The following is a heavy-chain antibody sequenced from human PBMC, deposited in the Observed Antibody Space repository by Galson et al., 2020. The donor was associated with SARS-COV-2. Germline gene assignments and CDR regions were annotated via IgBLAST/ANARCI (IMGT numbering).Heavy chain of an antibody. CDR2: IKQDGSEK. CDR3: ARDIVVVPAAYYYYGMDV. J-gene: IGHJ6*02. D-gene: IGHD2-2*01. V-gene: IGHV3-7*01. CDR1: GFTFSSYW. Sequence: GESLKISCAASGFTFSSYWMSWVRQAPGKGLEWVANIKQDGSEKYYVDSVKGRFTISRDNAKNSLYLQMNSLRAEDTAVYYCARDIVVVPAAYYYYGMDVWGQGTTVTVSS.